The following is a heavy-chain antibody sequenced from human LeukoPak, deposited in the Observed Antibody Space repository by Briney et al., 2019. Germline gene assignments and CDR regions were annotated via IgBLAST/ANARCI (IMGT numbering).Heavy chain of an antibody. CDR3: ASTVTLDAFDI. CDR1: GYTFTSYY. CDR2: IIPIFGTA. Sequence: GASVKVSCKASGYTFTSYYMHWVRQAPGQGLEWMGGIIPIFGTANYAQKFQGRVTITADKSTSTAYMELSSLRSEDTAVYYCASTVTLDAFDIWGQGTMVTVSS. J-gene: IGHJ3*02. V-gene: IGHV1-69*06. D-gene: IGHD4-17*01.